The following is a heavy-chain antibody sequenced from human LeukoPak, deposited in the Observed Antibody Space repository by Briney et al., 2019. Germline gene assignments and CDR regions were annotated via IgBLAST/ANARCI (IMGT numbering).Heavy chain of an antibody. CDR2: ISYDGTNN. CDR3: AKAVAGTLGGDYYYGMDV. J-gene: IGHJ6*02. CDR1: GFTFSSYG. Sequence: GRSLRLSCAASGFTFSSYGMHWVRQAPDKGLEWVAVISYDGTNNYYGDSVKGRFTISRDNSKNTLYLQMYSLRAVDTAVYYCAKAVAGTLGGDYYYGMDVWGQGTTVSVSS. V-gene: IGHV3-30*18. D-gene: IGHD2-15*01.